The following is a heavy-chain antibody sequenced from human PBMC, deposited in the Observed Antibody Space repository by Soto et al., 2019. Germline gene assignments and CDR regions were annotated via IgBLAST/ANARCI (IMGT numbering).Heavy chain of an antibody. D-gene: IGHD1-1*01. J-gene: IGHJ4*02. CDR1: GGSISSGGYY. CDR2: IYYSGST. Sequence: QVQLQESGPGLVKPSQTLFLTCTVSGGSISSGGYYWSWIRQHPGKGLEWIGYIYYSGSTYYNPSLKSRVNISVDTSKNQFSLKLSSVTAADTAVYYCARDQLAVAVFDYWGQGTLVTVSS. CDR3: ARDQLAVAVFDY. V-gene: IGHV4-31*03.